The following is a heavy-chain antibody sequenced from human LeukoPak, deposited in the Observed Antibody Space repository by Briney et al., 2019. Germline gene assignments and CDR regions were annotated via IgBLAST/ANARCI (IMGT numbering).Heavy chain of an antibody. Sequence: SETLSLTCPVSGGSISSYYWSWIRQPPGKGLEWIGYIYFSRSTNYNPSLKSRVTISVDTSKNQFSLKLSSVTAADTAVYYCARTATPYYYGSGSYYTPSYYFDYWGQGTLVTVSS. V-gene: IGHV4-59*08. CDR1: GGSISSYY. CDR3: ARTATPYYYGSGSYYTPSYYFDY. CDR2: IYFSRST. D-gene: IGHD3-10*01. J-gene: IGHJ4*02.